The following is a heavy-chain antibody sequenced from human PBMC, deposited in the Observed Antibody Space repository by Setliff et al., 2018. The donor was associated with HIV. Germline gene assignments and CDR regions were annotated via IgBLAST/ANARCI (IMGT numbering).Heavy chain of an antibody. CDR3: ARWRHSSTWYMGFDP. V-gene: IGHV4-61*02. CDR2: IYTSGGV. D-gene: IGHD6-13*01. Sequence: SETLSLTCNVSGGSIISGSYYWSWIRQPAGKGLEWIGRIYTSGGVTYNPSLESRVTISVDTSKNQFSLKLTSVTAADTAVYYCARWRHSSTWYMGFDPWGRGIQVTVSS. J-gene: IGHJ5*02. CDR1: GGSIISGSYY.